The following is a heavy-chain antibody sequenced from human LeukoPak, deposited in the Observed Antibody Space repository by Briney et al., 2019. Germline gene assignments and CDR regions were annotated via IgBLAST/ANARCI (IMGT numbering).Heavy chain of an antibody. V-gene: IGHV4-39*07. CDR1: GGSISSTSYY. CDR2: IYYSGST. CDR3: ARDFSSSSTVYYYYYMDV. J-gene: IGHJ6*03. Sequence: PSETLSLTCVVSGGSISSTSYYWGWIRQPPGKGLEWIGSIYYSGSTYYSPSLKSRVTISLDTSKNQFSLKLSSVTAADTAIYYCARDFSSSSTVYYYYYMDVWGKGTTVTVSS. D-gene: IGHD6-6*01.